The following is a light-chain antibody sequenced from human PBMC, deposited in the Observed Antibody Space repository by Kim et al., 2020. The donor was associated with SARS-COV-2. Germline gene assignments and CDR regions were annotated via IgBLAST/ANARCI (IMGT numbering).Light chain of an antibody. CDR1: QSISDL. Sequence: DIQMTQSPSTLSASVGDRVTIACRASQSISDLLAWYQQKPGKAPKLLIYKASSLESGVPSRFSGSGSGTEFTLTITSLQPDDFATYYCQQYGTYRLSFGGGTKVDIK. CDR2: KAS. CDR3: QQYGTYRLS. J-gene: IGKJ4*01. V-gene: IGKV1-5*03.